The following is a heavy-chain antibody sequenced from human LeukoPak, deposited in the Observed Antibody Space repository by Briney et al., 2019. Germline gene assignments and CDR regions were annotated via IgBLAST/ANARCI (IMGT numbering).Heavy chain of an antibody. D-gene: IGHD3-16*01. CDR2: IIPIFGTA. J-gene: IGHJ3*02. CDR1: GGTFSSYA. Sequence: SVKVSCKASGGTFSSYAISWVRQAPGQGLEWMGGIIPIFGTANYAQKVQGRVTITTDEYTRTAYMKLSSLRSEDTAVYYCARGDYVGSFDIWGQGTMVTISS. CDR3: ARGDYVGSFDI. V-gene: IGHV1-69*05.